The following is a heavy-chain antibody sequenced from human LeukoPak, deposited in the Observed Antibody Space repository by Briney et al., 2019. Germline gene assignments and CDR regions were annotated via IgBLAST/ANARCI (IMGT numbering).Heavy chain of an antibody. Sequence: VASVKVSCKASGGTFSSYAISWVRQAPGQGLEWMGGIIPIFGTANYAQKFQGRVTITADESTSTAYMELSSLRSEDTAVYYCASSGSYRFDYWGQGTLVTVSS. CDR1: GGTFSSYA. J-gene: IGHJ4*02. CDR2: IIPIFGTA. V-gene: IGHV1-69*13. D-gene: IGHD1-26*01. CDR3: ASSGSYRFDY.